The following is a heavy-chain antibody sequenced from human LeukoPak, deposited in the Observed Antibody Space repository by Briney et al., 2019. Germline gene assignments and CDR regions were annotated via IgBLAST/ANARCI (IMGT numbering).Heavy chain of an antibody. V-gene: IGHV1-2*02. CDR3: ARAFRDGYNPGAFDI. CDR2: INPNSGGT. CDR1: GYTFTGYY. D-gene: IGHD5-24*01. J-gene: IGHJ3*02. Sequence: ASVKVSCKASGYTFTGYYMHWVRQAPGQGLEWMGWINPNSGGTSYAQKFQGRVTMTRDMSTSTVYMELSSLRSEDTAVYYCARAFRDGYNPGAFDIWGQGTMVTVSS.